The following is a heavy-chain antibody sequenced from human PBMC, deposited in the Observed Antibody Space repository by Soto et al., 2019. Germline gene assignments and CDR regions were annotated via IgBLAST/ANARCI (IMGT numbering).Heavy chain of an antibody. J-gene: IGHJ5*02. CDR1: GGSVSSGSYY. CDR3: AREYHP. CDR2: IYYSGST. V-gene: IGHV4-61*01. Sequence: QVQLQESGPGLVKPSETLSLTCTVSGGSVSSGSYYWTWIRQPPGKGLEWIGHIYYSGSTSYNPSLKRRVTVPVDTSKNQFSRRLSSVTAADTAVYYCAREYHPWGQGTLVTVSS. D-gene: IGHD2-2*02.